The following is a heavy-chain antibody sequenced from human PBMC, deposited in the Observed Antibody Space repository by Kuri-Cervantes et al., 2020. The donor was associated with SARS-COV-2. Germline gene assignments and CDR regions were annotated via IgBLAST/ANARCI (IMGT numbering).Heavy chain of an antibody. CDR2: INAGNGNT. J-gene: IGHJ5*02. Sequence: ASVKVSCKASGYTFTSYAMHWVRQAPGQRLEWMGWINAGNGNTKYSQKFQGRVTITRDTSTSTAYMELRSLRSDDTAVYYCARGVVVVPAAIWFDPWGQGTLVTVSS. CDR1: GYTFTSYA. CDR3: ARGVVVVPAAIWFDP. V-gene: IGHV1-3*01. D-gene: IGHD2-2*01.